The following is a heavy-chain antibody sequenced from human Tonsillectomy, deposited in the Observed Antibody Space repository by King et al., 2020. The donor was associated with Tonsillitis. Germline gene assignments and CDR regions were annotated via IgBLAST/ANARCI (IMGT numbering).Heavy chain of an antibody. CDR2: IYYSGST. CDR1: GGSIRSYY. D-gene: IGHD3-3*01. CDR3: ARDRIFGEDYYYYGMDA. V-gene: IGHV4-59*01. J-gene: IGHJ6*02. Sequence: QLQESGPGLVKPSETLSLTCTVSGGSIRSYYWSWIRQPPGKGLEWIGYIYYSGSTNYKPSLKSRVTISVDTSKNQFSLKLSSVTAADTAVYYCARDRIFGEDYYYYGMDAWGQGTTVTVSS.